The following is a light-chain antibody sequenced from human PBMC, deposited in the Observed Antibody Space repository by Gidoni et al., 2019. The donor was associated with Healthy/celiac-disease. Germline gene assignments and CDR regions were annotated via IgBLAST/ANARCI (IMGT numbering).Light chain of an antibody. CDR1: QSVSSN. Sequence: EIVMTQSPATLSVSPGERATLSCRASQSVSSNLAWYRQKPGQAPRLLIYGASTRATGIPARFSGSGSGTEFTLTISSLQSEAFAVYYCQQYNNWPPYTFGQGTKLEIK. J-gene: IGKJ2*01. CDR3: QQYNNWPPYT. CDR2: GAS. V-gene: IGKV3-15*01.